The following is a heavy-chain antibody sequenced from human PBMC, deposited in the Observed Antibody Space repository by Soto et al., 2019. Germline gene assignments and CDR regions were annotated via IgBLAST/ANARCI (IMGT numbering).Heavy chain of an antibody. CDR3: AKKLGASRVNWFDP. CDR2: ISGSGGST. CDR1: GFTFSSYA. V-gene: IGHV3-23*01. D-gene: IGHD3-16*01. Sequence: GGSLRLSCGASGFTFSSYAMSWVRQAPGKGLEWVSAISGSGGSTYYADSVKGRFTISRDNSKNTLYLQMNSLRAEDTAVYYCAKKLGASRVNWFDPWGQGTLVTVSS. J-gene: IGHJ5*02.